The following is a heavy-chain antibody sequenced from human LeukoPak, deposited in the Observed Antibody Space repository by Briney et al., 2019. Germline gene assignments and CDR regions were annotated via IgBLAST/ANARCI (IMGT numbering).Heavy chain of an antibody. V-gene: IGHV4-4*07. CDR3: ARDSAYSSSYYY. J-gene: IGHJ4*02. CDR2: IYTIGYT. D-gene: IGHD6-6*01. Sequence: SETLSLTWTVTGRSISSYYWSWIRHPARKGLEWVGRIYTIGYTNYNPSLKSRVTMSVDTSKNQFSLKLSSVTAADTAVYYCARDSAYSSSYYYWGQGTLVTVSS. CDR1: GRSISSYY.